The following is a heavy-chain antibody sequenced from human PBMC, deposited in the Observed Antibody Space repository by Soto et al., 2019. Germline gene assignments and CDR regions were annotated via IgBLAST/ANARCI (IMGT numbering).Heavy chain of an antibody. V-gene: IGHV4-30-4*01. D-gene: IGHD3-10*01. CDR2: NYYSGST. J-gene: IGHJ5*02. CDR3: ARGLLNNWFDP. Sequence: QVQLQESGPGLVKPSQTLSLTCTVSGGSISSGDYYWSWIRQPPGKGLEWIGYNYYSGSTYYNPSLESRVTISVDTSKNQFSLKLSSVTAADTAVYCCARGLLNNWFDPWGQGTLVTVSS. CDR1: GGSISSGDYY.